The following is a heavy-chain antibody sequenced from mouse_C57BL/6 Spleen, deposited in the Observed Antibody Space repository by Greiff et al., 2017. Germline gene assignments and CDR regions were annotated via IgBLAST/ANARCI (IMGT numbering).Heavy chain of an antibody. Sequence: VQLQQSGAELVKPGASVKISCKASGYAFRSYWMNWVKQRPGKGLEWIGQIYPGDGDTNYNGKFKGKATLTADKSSSTAYMQLSSLTSEDSAVYCCARSELGRDFDVWGTGTTVTVSS. CDR1: GYAFRSYW. V-gene: IGHV1-80*01. J-gene: IGHJ1*03. CDR3: ARSELGRDFDV. CDR2: IYPGDGDT. D-gene: IGHD4-1*01.